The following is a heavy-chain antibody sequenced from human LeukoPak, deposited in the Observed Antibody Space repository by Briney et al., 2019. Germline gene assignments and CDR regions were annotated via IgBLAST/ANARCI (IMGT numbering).Heavy chain of an antibody. CDR3: ARGLGYCSGGSCYPTMGFDY. V-gene: IGHV4-34*01. D-gene: IGHD2-15*01. CDR2: INHSGST. CDR1: GFTFGSHA. J-gene: IGHJ4*02. Sequence: GSLRLSCAASGFTFGSHAMSWVRQVPGKGLEWIGEINHSGSTNYNPSLKSRVTISVDTSKNQFSLKLSSVTAADTAVYYCARGLGYCSGGSCYPTMGFDYWGQGTLVTVSS.